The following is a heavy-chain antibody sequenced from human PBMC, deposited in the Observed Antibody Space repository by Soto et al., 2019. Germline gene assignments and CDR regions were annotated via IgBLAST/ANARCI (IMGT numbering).Heavy chain of an antibody. V-gene: IGHV1-69*01. CDR3: ARGGELELRYYYYGMDV. D-gene: IGHD1-7*01. J-gene: IGHJ6*02. CDR1: GGTFSSYA. CDR2: IIPIFGTA. Sequence: QVQLVQSGAEVKKPGSSVKVSCKASGGTFSSYAISWVRQAPGQGLEWMGGIIPIFGTANYAQKFQGRVTITEDESTSTAYMELSSLRSEDTAVYYCARGGELELRYYYYGMDVWGQGTTVTVSS.